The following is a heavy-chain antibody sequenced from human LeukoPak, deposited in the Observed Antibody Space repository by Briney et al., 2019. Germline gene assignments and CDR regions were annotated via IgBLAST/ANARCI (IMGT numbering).Heavy chain of an antibody. CDR3: ARGGRRGAYFDY. CDR1: GGSFSGYY. CDR2: INHSGST. D-gene: IGHD3-10*01. J-gene: IGHJ4*02. Sequence: PSETLSLTCAVYGGSFSGYYWSWIRQPPGKGLEWIGEINHSGSTNYNPSLKSRVTISVDMSKNQFSLKLSSVTAADTAVYYCARGGRRGAYFDYWGQGTLVTVSS. V-gene: IGHV4-34*01.